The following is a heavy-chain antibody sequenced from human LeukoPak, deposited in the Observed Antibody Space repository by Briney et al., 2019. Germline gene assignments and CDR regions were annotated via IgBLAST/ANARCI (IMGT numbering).Heavy chain of an antibody. Sequence: SETLSLTCTVSGDSINSGDYYWSWIRQSPGKGLEWIGYFRYSGSNYDNPSLKSRVRISVDTSRDQFSLKVTSVTAADTAVYYCARDGGKQQLVQGEAFDIWGQGTMVTVSS. CDR1: GDSINSGDYY. D-gene: IGHD6-13*01. CDR3: ARDGGKQQLVQGEAFDI. V-gene: IGHV4-30-4*01. J-gene: IGHJ3*02. CDR2: FRYSGSN.